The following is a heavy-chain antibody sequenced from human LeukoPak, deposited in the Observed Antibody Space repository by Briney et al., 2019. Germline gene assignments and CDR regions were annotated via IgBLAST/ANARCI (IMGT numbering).Heavy chain of an antibody. CDR2: IYWNDDK. Sequence: KESGPTLVKPTQTLTSTCTFSGCSLSTSGVGVGWIRQRPGKALEWLALIYWNDDKRYSPSLKSRLTITKDTSKNQVVLTMTNMDPVDTATYYCAHTGGYCSSTSCSYVDYWGQGTLVTVSS. V-gene: IGHV2-5*01. D-gene: IGHD2-2*01. CDR1: GCSLSTSGVG. J-gene: IGHJ4*02. CDR3: AHTGGYCSSTSCSYVDY.